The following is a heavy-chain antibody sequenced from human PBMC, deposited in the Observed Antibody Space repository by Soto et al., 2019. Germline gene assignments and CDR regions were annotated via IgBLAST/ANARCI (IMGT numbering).Heavy chain of an antibody. CDR2: IDPSDSYT. CDR3: ASSPRGYCSSTSCRELGNYYGMDV. Sequence: EVQLVQSGAEVKKPGESLRISCKGSGYSFTSYWISWVRQMPGKGLEWMGRIDPSDSYTNYSPSFQGHVTISADKSISTAYLQWRSLKASDTAMYYCASSPRGYCSSTSCRELGNYYGMDVWGQGTTVTVSS. V-gene: IGHV5-10-1*01. J-gene: IGHJ6*02. D-gene: IGHD2-2*01. CDR1: GYSFTSYW.